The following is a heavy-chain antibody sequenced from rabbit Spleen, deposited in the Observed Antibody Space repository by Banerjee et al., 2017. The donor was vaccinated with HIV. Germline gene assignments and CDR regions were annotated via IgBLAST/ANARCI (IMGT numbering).Heavy chain of an antibody. J-gene: IGHJ2*01. D-gene: IGHD1-1*01. V-gene: IGHV1S45*01. Sequence: QEQLVESGGGLVQPGGSLTLSCKASGFTFSRYWMCWVRQAPGKGLEWIGCIDTNDGDTDYANWPKGRFTISKTSSTTVTLQMTSLTAADTATYFCARNYVNAFDPWGPGTLVTVS. CDR2: IDTNDGDT. CDR1: GFTFSRYW. CDR3: ARNYVNAFDP.